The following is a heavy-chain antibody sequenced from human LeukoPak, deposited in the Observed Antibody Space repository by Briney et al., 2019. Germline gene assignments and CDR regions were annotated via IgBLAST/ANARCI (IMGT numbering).Heavy chain of an antibody. V-gene: IGHV3-53*01. CDR1: GFTVSTNY. D-gene: IGHD3-22*01. CDR2: IYSGGST. CDR3: ARGNYYNRVYYFDY. Sequence: GGSLRLSCVVSGFTVSTNYMSWVRQAPGKGLEWVSVIYSGGSTYDADSVKGRFSISRDISKNTVYLQMNSLRAEGTAVYYCARGNYYNRVYYFDYWGQGTLVTVSS. J-gene: IGHJ4*02.